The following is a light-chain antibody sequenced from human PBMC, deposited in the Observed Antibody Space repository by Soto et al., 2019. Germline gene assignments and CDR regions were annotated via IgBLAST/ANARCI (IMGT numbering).Light chain of an antibody. Sequence: EIVMTQSPATLSVSQGERATLSFRASQSVATNLAWYQQKPGQPPRLLIYGASTRATGIPARFSGSGSGTEFTLTISSLQSEDFAAYYCQQYHSRTPWTFGQGTKVDNK. J-gene: IGKJ1*01. CDR1: QSVATN. V-gene: IGKV3-15*01. CDR2: GAS. CDR3: QQYHSRTPWT.